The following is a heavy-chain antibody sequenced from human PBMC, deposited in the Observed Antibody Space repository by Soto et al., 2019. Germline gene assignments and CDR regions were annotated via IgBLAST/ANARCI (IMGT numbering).Heavy chain of an antibody. V-gene: IGHV3-23*01. Sequence: GSLRLSCAASGFTFSSYTMSWVRQAPGKGLEWVSTISGSGSSTYSADSVKGRFTISRDNSKNTLYLQMNSLRVEDTAIYYCAQAWGIDYWGQGILVTVSS. D-gene: IGHD1-26*01. CDR1: GFTFSSYT. CDR3: AQAWGIDY. CDR2: ISGSGSST. J-gene: IGHJ4*02.